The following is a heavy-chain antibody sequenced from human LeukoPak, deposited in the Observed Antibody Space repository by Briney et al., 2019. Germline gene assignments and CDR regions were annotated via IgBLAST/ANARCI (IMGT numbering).Heavy chain of an antibody. CDR2: IGTAGDT. Sequence: GGSLRLSCAASGFTFSNYDMHWVRQATGKGLEWVPAIGTAGDTYYPGSVKGRFTISRENAKNSLYLQMNSLRAEDTAVYYCARGPWDSSSWYFDYWGQGTLVTVSS. V-gene: IGHV3-13*01. J-gene: IGHJ4*02. D-gene: IGHD6-13*01. CDR3: ARGPWDSSSWYFDY. CDR1: GFTFSNYD.